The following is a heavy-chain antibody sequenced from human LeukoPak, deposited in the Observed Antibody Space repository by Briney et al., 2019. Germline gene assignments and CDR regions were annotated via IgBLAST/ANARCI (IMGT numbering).Heavy chain of an antibody. CDR2: IWYDGSNK. Sequence: PGGSLRLSCAASGFTFSSYGMHWVRQAPGKGLEWVAVIWYDGSNKYYADSVKGRFTISRDNSKNTLYLQMNSLRAEDTAVYYCAKGDGIAVAGHLFDYWGQGTLVTVSS. D-gene: IGHD6-19*01. CDR3: AKGDGIAVAGHLFDY. V-gene: IGHV3-33*06. CDR1: GFTFSSYG. J-gene: IGHJ4*02.